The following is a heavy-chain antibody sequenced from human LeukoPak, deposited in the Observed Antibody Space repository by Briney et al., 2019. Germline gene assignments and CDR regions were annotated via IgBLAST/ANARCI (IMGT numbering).Heavy chain of an antibody. CDR2: IKPNSGDT. V-gene: IGHV1-2*02. CDR1: GYTFSDYY. J-gene: IGHJ4*02. Sequence: ASVKVSCKASGYTFSDYYIHWVRQAPGQGLEWMGWIKPNSGDTDYAQKFQGRVTLTRDTSITTAYMDMSGLISDDTAIYYCARDYRYHGREGSLGFWGQGTLVTVSS. D-gene: IGHD1-26*01. CDR3: ARDYRYHGREGSLGF.